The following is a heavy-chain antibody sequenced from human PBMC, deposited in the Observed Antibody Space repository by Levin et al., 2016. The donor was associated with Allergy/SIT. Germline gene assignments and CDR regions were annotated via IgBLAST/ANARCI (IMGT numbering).Heavy chain of an antibody. CDR3: ARQGVPAAQDY. Sequence: WIRQPPGKGLVWVSRINNDGTNTTYADSVKGRFSISRDNAKNTLYLQMNSLRAEDTGVYFCARQGVPAAQDYWGQGTLVTVSS. V-gene: IGHV3-74*01. D-gene: IGHD2-2*01. CDR2: INNDGTNT. J-gene: IGHJ4*02.